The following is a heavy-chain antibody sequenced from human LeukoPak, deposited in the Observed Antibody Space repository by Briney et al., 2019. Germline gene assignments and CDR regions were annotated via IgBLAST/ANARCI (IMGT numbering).Heavy chain of an antibody. J-gene: IGHJ4*02. CDR3: ARDDVARLPLDY. CDR2: ISSSSSYI. Sequence: GGSLRLSCAASGFTFSSYSMHWVRQAPGKGLEWVSSISSSSSYIYYADSVKGRFTISRDNAKNSPYLQMNSLRAEDTAVYYCARDDVARLPLDYWGQGTLVTVSS. CDR1: GFTFSSYS. D-gene: IGHD6-25*01. V-gene: IGHV3-21*01.